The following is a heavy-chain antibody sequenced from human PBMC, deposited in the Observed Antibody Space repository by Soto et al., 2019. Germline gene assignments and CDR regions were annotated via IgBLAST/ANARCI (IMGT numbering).Heavy chain of an antibody. CDR3: ARGPSSGWYSPYYYYYGMDV. CDR1: GFTFSSYA. J-gene: IGHJ6*02. CDR2: ISYDGSNK. Sequence: GSLRLSCAASGFTFSSYAMHWVRQAPGKGLEWVAVISYDGSNKYYADSVKGRFTISRDNSKNTLYLQMNSLRAEDTAVYYCARGPSSGWYSPYYYYYGMDVWGQGTTVTVSS. D-gene: IGHD6-19*01. V-gene: IGHV3-30-3*01.